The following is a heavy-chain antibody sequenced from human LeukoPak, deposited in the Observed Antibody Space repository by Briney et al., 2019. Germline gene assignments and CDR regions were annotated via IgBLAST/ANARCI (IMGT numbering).Heavy chain of an antibody. Sequence: SSETLSLTCTVSGGSISSSPSNWEWIRQPPGKGLEWLGSLSYTGSTAYNPSLKSRVTISEDTSKNQFSLKLRSVTAADTAVYYCARAGRRLFGVLIPLSFDYWGQGTPVTVSS. CDR2: LSYTGST. D-gene: IGHD3-3*01. J-gene: IGHJ4*02. CDR3: ARAGRRLFGVLIPLSFDY. CDR1: GGSISSSPSN. V-gene: IGHV4-39*07.